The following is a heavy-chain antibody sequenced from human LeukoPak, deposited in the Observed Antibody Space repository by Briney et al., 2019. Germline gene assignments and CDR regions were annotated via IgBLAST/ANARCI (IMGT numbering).Heavy chain of an antibody. V-gene: IGHV3-74*01. Sequence: GGSLRLSCAASGFTFSSYWMHWVRQAPGKGLVWVSRINSDGTSTNYADSVKGRFTISRDNAKKSLYLQMNSVTAEDTAVYFCLRGDRRDFWGQGTLLVVSS. J-gene: IGHJ4*02. CDR1: GFTFSSYW. CDR3: LRGDRRDF. CDR2: INSDGTST. D-gene: IGHD2-21*02.